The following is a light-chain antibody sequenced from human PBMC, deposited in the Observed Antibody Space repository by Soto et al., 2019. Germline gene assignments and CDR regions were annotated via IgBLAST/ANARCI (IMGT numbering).Light chain of an antibody. CDR3: QQYNNWWT. CDR2: GAS. Sequence: EILMTQSPATLSVSPWERATLSCRASQSVDSNLAWYQQKPGQAPRLLIYGASTRATGISARFSGSGSGTEFTLTISSLQSEDFGVYYCQQYNNWWTFGQGTKVEI. J-gene: IGKJ1*01. V-gene: IGKV3-15*01. CDR1: QSVDSN.